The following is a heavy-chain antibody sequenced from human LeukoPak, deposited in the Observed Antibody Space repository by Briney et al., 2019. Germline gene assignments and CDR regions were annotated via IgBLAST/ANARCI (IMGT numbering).Heavy chain of an antibody. V-gene: IGHV5-51*01. Sequence: GESLKISCKASGYDFTKFWITWVRQMPGKGLEWMGIIYPGDSDTRYSPSFQGRVTISADKSISTAYLQWSSLKASDTAMYYCARGSTVTTPGRWFDPWGQGTLVTVSS. CDR3: ARGSTVTTPGRWFDP. CDR1: GYDFTKFW. D-gene: IGHD4-11*01. CDR2: IYPGDSDT. J-gene: IGHJ5*02.